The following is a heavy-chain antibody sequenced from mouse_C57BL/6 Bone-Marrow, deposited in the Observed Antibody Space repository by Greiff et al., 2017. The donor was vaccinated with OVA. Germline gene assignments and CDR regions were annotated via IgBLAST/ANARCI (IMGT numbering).Heavy chain of an antibody. D-gene: IGHD3-2*02. CDR2: IRNKANNHAT. Sequence: EVQGVESGGGLVQPGGSMKLSCAASGFTFSDAWMDWVRQSPEKGLEWVAEIRNKANNHATYYAESVKGRFTISRDDSKSSVYLQMNSLRAEDTGMYYCTREGTAQATLGAYWGQGTLVTVSA. J-gene: IGHJ3*01. V-gene: IGHV6-6*01. CDR3: TREGTAQATLGAY. CDR1: GFTFSDAW.